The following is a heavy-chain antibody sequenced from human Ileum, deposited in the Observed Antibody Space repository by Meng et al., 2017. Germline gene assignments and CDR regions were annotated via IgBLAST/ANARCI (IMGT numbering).Heavy chain of an antibody. CDR2: IYYSGST. Sequence: QVQLQESGPGLVKPSQTLSLTCTVSGGSISSGDYYWSWIRQPPGKGLEWIGYIYYSGSTYYNLSLKSRLTISVDTSKNQFSLKLSSVTAADTAVYYYARDRDSSGYYPYWGQGTLVTVSS. V-gene: IGHV4-30-4*01. CDR1: GGSISSGDYY. J-gene: IGHJ4*02. CDR3: ARDRDSSGYYPY. D-gene: IGHD3-22*01.